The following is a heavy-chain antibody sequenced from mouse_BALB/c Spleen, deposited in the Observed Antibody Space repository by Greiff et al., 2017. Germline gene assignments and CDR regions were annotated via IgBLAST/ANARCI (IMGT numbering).Heavy chain of an antibody. Sequence: EVKLMESGGGLVQPGGSLKLSCAASGFTFSSYGMSWVRQTPDKRLELVATINSNGGSTYYPDSVKGRFTISRDNAKNTLYLQMSSLKSEDTAMYYCARDGDGFDYWGQGTSVTVSS. V-gene: IGHV5-6-3*01. J-gene: IGHJ4*01. D-gene: IGHD3-3*01. CDR2: INSNGGST. CDR3: ARDGDGFDY. CDR1: GFTFSSYG.